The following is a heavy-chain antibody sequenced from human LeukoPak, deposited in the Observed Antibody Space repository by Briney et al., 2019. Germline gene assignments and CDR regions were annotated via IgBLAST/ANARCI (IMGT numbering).Heavy chain of an antibody. CDR1: GGSISSGGYY. CDR2: IYYSGST. Sequence: SETLSLTCTVSGGSISSGGYYWSWIRQHPGKGLEWIGYIYYSGSTYYNPSLKSRVTIAVDTSKSQFSLKLSSVTAADTAVYYCARECADLEWLTYRHNWFDPWGQGTLVTVSS. J-gene: IGHJ5*02. CDR3: ARECADLEWLTYRHNWFDP. D-gene: IGHD3-3*01. V-gene: IGHV4-31*03.